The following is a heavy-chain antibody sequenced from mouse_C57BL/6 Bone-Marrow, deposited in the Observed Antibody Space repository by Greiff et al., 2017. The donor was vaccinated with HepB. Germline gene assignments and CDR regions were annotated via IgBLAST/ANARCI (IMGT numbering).Heavy chain of an antibody. V-gene: IGHV1-69*01. CDR3: ARERFITTVVATPYWYFDV. CDR1: GYTFTSYW. CDR2: IDPSDSYT. D-gene: IGHD1-1*01. J-gene: IGHJ1*03. Sequence: QVQLQQPGTELVKPGASVKLSCKASGYTFTSYWMHWVKQRPGQGLEWIGEIDPSDSYTNYNQKFKGKSTLTVDKSSSTAYMQLSSLTSEDSAVYYCARERFITTVVATPYWYFDVWGTGTAVTVTS.